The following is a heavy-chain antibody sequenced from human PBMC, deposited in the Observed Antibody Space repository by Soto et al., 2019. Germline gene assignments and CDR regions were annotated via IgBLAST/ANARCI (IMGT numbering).Heavy chain of an antibody. CDR2: IWYDGSHQ. V-gene: IGHV3-30*04. Sequence: QVQLVESGGGAVQPGRSLRLSCAASGFTFSSYAMHWVRQAPGTGLEWVSAIWYDGSHQYYAESVKGRFTISRDNSKNTLYLQMNSLTSEDTAVYYCARDGVGVVPAARRFDHWGQGALVTVST. D-gene: IGHD2-2*01. CDR3: ARDGVGVVPAARRFDH. CDR1: GFTFSSYA. J-gene: IGHJ5*02.